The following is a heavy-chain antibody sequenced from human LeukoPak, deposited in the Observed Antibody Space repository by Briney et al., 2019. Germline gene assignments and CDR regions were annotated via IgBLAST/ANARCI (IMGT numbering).Heavy chain of an antibody. CDR3: ARVRSSSWAYYFDY. J-gene: IGHJ4*02. Sequence: PSETLSLSSTVSGGSPCSYSWSWIREPPGEGQEWIGYIYYSGSTNNNPSLKSRVTISVDTSKNQFALKLSSVTAADTAVYYCARVRSSSWAYYFDYWGQGTLVTVSS. CDR1: GGSPCSYS. D-gene: IGHD6-13*01. V-gene: IGHV4-59*01. CDR2: IYYSGST.